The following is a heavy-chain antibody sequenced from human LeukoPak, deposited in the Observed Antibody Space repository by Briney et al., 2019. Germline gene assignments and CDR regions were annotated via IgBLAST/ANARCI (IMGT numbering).Heavy chain of an antibody. Sequence: GGSLRLSCAASGFTFSSYAMSWVRQAPGEGLEWVSAISGSGGSTYYADSVKGRFTISRDNSKNTLYLQMNSLRAEDTAVYYCAKDEAFPIPWELPLDYWGQGTLVTVSS. CDR3: AKDEAFPIPWELPLDY. CDR2: ISGSGGST. CDR1: GFTFSSYA. D-gene: IGHD1-26*01. J-gene: IGHJ4*02. V-gene: IGHV3-23*01.